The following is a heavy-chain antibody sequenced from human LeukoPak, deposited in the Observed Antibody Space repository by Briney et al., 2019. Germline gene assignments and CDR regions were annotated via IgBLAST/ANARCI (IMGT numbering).Heavy chain of an antibody. CDR2: IRYDGSNK. CDR1: GFTFSSYG. V-gene: IGHV3-30*02. J-gene: IGHJ4*02. D-gene: IGHD4-11*01. CDR3: AKDPLRLSVTTTFYDY. Sequence: GGSLRLSCAASGFTFSSYGMHWVRQAPGKGLEWVAFIRYDGSNKYYADSVKDRFTISRDNSKNTLYLQMNSLRAEDTAVYYCAKDPLRLSVTTTFYDYWGQGTLVTVSS.